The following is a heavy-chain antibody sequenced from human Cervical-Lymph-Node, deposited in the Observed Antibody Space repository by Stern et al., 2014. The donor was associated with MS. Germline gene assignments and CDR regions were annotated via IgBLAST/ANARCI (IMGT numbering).Heavy chain of an antibody. CDR1: GFTFRNSW. CDR3: TKDTYGPEDY. J-gene: IGHJ4*02. D-gene: IGHD3-10*01. V-gene: IGHV3-74*02. Sequence: EVQLVESGGGLVPPGGSLRLSCVASGFTFRNSWMRWVRPGPGKGLELGALSNRAGTPITHSDSVKGRFTISRDNAKNTLYLQMNSLRVEDTAVYYCTKDTYGPEDYWGQGTSVTVSS. CDR2: SNRAGTPI.